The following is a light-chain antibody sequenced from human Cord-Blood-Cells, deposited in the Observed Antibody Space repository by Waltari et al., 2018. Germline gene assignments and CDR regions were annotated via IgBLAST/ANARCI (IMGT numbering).Light chain of an antibody. CDR1: QRVSSY. V-gene: IGKV3-11*01. CDR2: DAS. Sequence: EIVLTQSPATLSFSPGARATLSCRARQRVSSYFAGYQQKPGQAPRLLIYDASNRATGIPARFRGVGSGADFTLTISSPEREDFAVCDCERRSKWPRPFGGGTKVEIK. J-gene: IGKJ4*01. CDR3: ERRSKWPRP.